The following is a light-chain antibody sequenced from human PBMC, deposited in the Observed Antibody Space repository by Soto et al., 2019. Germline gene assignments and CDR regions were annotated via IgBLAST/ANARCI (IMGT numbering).Light chain of an antibody. CDR1: QPIGTS. J-gene: IGKJ1*01. Sequence: DIQMTQSPSSLSASVGDTVTVTCRASQPIGTSLHWYQQKPGKAPKVLISAASRLQSGVPSRFSGSGSGTHFDLTISNLQPEYFATYYCQQGYTTLWTFGQGTKVDLK. CDR2: AAS. V-gene: IGKV1-39*01. CDR3: QQGYTTLWT.